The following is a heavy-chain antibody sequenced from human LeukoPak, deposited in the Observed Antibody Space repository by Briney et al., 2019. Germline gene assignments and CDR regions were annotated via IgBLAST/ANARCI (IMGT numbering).Heavy chain of an antibody. Sequence: ASVKVSCKASGYTFTSYGISWVRQAPGQGLEWMGWISAYNGNTNYAQKLQGRVTMTTDTSTSTAYMELRSLRSDDTAVYYCARDRGYGDYVSVFDYWGQGTLVTVSS. D-gene: IGHD4-17*01. CDR2: ISAYNGNT. CDR1: GYTFTSYG. J-gene: IGHJ4*02. CDR3: ARDRGYGDYVSVFDY. V-gene: IGHV1-18*01.